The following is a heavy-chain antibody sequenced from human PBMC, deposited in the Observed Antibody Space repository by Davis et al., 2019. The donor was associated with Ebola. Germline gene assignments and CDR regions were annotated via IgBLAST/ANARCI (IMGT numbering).Heavy chain of an antibody. CDR2: IFPGDSDT. Sequence: GESLKISCKGSGYSFTNYWIAWVRQMPGEGLEWMGIIFPGDSDTRYSPSFQGQVTISADKSISTAYLQWSSLKASDTAMYYCARSGDYWRDYYFDYWGQGTLVTVSS. J-gene: IGHJ4*02. CDR1: GYSFTNYW. D-gene: IGHD2/OR15-2a*01. CDR3: ARSGDYWRDYYFDY. V-gene: IGHV5-51*01.